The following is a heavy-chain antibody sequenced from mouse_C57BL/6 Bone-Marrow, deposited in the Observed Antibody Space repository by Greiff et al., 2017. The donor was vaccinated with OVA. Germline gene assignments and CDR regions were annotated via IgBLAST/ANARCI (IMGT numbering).Heavy chain of an antibody. D-gene: IGHD1-1*01. CDR3: ASHYYGSSYGY. CDR1: GYTFTSYW. V-gene: IGHV1-59*01. Sequence: VQLQQPGAELVRPGTSVKLSCKASGYTFTSYWMHWVKQRPGQGLEWIGVIDPSDSYTNYNQKFKGKATLTVDTSSSTAYMQLSSLTSEDSADYYCASHYYGSSYGYWGQGTTLTVSA. CDR2: IDPSDSYT. J-gene: IGHJ2*01.